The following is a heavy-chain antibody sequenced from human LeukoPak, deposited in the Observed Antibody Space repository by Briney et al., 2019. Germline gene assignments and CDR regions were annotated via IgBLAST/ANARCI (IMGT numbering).Heavy chain of an antibody. D-gene: IGHD3-9*01. J-gene: IGHJ4*02. Sequence: GGSLRLSCAASGFNFRTYWMTWVRQAPGKGPEWVANIKHDGSETYYVDSMKGRLTISRDNAKNSLYLQMNSLRAEDTAVYYCARSSTILKYWGQGTLVTVSS. CDR1: GFNFRTYW. V-gene: IGHV3-7*01. CDR3: ARSSTILKY. CDR2: IKHDGSET.